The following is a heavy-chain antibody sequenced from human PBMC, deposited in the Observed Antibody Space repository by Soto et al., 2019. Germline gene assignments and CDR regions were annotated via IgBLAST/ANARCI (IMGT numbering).Heavy chain of an antibody. D-gene: IGHD2-15*01. CDR1: GYPFSSYG. CDR2: TSAFYGNS. V-gene: IGHV1-18*04. J-gene: IGHJ4*02. Sequence: QVHLVQSAAEVKKPGASVTVSCKASGYPFSSYGITLVRQAPGQGLEWMGWTSAFYGNSTYSEKFQGRVTMTIDTSTSTAYMDLMSLKSDDTAVYYCARLVVAGSPLDYWGQGTLVTVSS. CDR3: ARLVVAGSPLDY.